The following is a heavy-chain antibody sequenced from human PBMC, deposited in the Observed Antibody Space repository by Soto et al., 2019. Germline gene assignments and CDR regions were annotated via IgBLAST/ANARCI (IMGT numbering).Heavy chain of an antibody. CDR1: GFTFSNYG. CDR3: AKSDCSGGSCYCPFDC. D-gene: IGHD2-15*01. J-gene: IGHJ4*02. CDR2: ISGSGGRT. V-gene: IGHV3-23*01. Sequence: EVQVLESGGGLVQPGGSLRLSCAASGFTFSNYGMSWVRQAPGKGLEWVSSISGSGGRTYYADSVKGRFTISRDNSKNTLYLQTDSLRAEDTAFYYCAKSDCSGGSCYCPFDCWGQGTLVTVSS.